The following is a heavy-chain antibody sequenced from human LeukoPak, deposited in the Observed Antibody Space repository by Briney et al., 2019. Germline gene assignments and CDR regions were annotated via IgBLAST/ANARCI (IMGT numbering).Heavy chain of an antibody. D-gene: IGHD4-17*01. J-gene: IGHJ4*02. CDR2: ISTYNGNT. V-gene: IGHV1-18*01. Sequence: ASVKVSCKASGYSFVLYGISWVRQAPGQGPEWMGWISTYNGNTKYAQKFQGRVAMTTDTSTSTAYMELRSLRSDDTAVYYCARDEDYGISVNVDYWGQGTLVTVSS. CDR3: ARDEDYGISVNVDY. CDR1: GYSFVLYG.